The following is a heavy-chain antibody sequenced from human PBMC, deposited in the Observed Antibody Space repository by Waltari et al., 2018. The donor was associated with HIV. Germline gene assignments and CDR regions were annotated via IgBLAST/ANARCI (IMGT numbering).Heavy chain of an antibody. J-gene: IGHJ4*02. CDR1: GFTFCSYW. Sequence: EVQLVEYVGCSVQHGGSPRILCADAGFTFCSYWTHWVRQAPGKGLVWVFRINSDLSSTSYSDSVKGRFTISRDNAKNTVYLQMNSLRAEDTAVYYCARAGRDGKLPPDYWGQGTLVTVSS. V-gene: IGHV3-74*01. CDR3: ARAGRDGKLPPDY. CDR2: INSDLSST. D-gene: IGHD1-26*01.